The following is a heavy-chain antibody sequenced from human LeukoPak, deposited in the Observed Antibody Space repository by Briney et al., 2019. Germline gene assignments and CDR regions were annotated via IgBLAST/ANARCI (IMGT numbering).Heavy chain of an antibody. J-gene: IGHJ4*02. CDR2: IYTSGST. V-gene: IGHV4-61*02. D-gene: IGHD3-3*01. CDR3: ARGFWSGSDY. CDR1: GGFISSGSYY. Sequence: RSSETLSLTCTVSGGFISSGSYYWSWIRQPAGKGLEWIGRIYTSGSTNYNPSLKSRVTISVDTSKNQFSLKLSSVTAADTAVYYCARGFWSGSDYWGQGTLVTVSS.